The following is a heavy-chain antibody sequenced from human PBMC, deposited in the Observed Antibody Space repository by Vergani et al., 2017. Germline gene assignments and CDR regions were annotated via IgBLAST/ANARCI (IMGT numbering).Heavy chain of an antibody. CDR2: IYYSGST. D-gene: IGHD4-17*01. V-gene: IGHV4-39*01. Sequence: QLQLQESGPGLVKPSETLSLTCTVSGGSISSSSYYWGWIRQPPGKGLEWIGSIYYSGSTYYNPSLKSRVTISVDTSKNQFSLKLSSVTAADTAVYYCARHKARGDSKNWFDPWGQGTLVTVSS. CDR3: ARHKARGDSKNWFDP. J-gene: IGHJ5*02. CDR1: GGSISSSSYY.